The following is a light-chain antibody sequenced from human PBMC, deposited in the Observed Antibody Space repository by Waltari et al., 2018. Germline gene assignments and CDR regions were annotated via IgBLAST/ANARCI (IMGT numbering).Light chain of an antibody. Sequence: DIVMTQSPDSLAVSLGERATINCNSSQSVFYSSNNQNILAWFQQKPDRPPPLLISWASTRESGVPDRLSGSGSGTDFTLPIGSLQAEDVAVYYCQKYYSTPYTFGQGTKLEIK. J-gene: IGKJ2*01. CDR2: WAS. V-gene: IGKV4-1*01. CDR1: QSVFYSSNNQNI. CDR3: QKYYSTPYT.